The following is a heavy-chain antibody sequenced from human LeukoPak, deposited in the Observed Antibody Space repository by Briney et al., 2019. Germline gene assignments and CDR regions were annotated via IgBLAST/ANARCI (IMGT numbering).Heavy chain of an antibody. D-gene: IGHD3-22*01. J-gene: IGHJ4*02. Sequence: GESLKISCKGSGYSFTSSWIGWARQMPGKGLEWMGIIYPGDSDTRYSPSLQGQVTISADKSISTAYLQWSSLKASDTAMYYCARHAYDSSGLYFDYWGQGTLVTVSS. CDR1: GYSFTSSW. CDR2: IYPGDSDT. CDR3: ARHAYDSSGLYFDY. V-gene: IGHV5-51*01.